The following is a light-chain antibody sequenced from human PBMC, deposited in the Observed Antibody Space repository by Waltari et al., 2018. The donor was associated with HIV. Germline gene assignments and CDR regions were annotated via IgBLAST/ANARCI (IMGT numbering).Light chain of an antibody. Sequence: DIQMTPSPSTLSASVGDRVTITCRASHSISSWLAWYQQKPGKAPNLLIYKASSLQSGVPSRFSGSGSGTEFTLTISSLKPDDFATYYCQQHNSYPLTFGGGTKVQIK. V-gene: IGKV1-5*03. CDR1: HSISSW. CDR2: KAS. J-gene: IGKJ4*01. CDR3: QQHNSYPLT.